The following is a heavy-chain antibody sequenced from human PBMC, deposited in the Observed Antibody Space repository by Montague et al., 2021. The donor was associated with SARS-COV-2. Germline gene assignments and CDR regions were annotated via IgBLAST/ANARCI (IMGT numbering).Heavy chain of an antibody. CDR2: IKQDGSEA. Sequence: SLRLSCAASGFTFNNYWMNWVRQTPGKGLEWVANIKQDGSEAHYMDSVKGRFTISRDNAKKSLHLQMNRLRDEDTAVYYCATLLDRYGALDDWGQGTLVIVSS. D-gene: IGHD4/OR15-4a*01. J-gene: IGHJ4*02. V-gene: IGHV3-7*01. CDR3: ATLLDRYGALDD. CDR1: GFTFNNYW.